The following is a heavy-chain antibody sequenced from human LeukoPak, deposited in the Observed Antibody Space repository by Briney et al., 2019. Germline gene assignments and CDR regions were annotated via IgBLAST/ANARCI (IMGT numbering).Heavy chain of an antibody. J-gene: IGHJ4*02. CDR1: GFPFSSYG. V-gene: IGHV3-30*18. D-gene: IGHD1-26*01. CDR3: AKEIVGALDY. Sequence: PGRSLRLSCVASGFPFSSYGMHWVRQAPGKGLEWVAVISYDGSNKYYADSVKGRFTISRDNSKNTLYLQMNSLRAEDTAVYYCAKEIVGALDYWGQGTLVTVSS. CDR2: ISYDGSNK.